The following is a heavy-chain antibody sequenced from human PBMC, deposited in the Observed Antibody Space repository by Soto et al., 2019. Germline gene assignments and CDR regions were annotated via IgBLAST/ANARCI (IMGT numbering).Heavy chain of an antibody. V-gene: IGHV3-23*01. Sequence: PGGSLRHSWAASGVTFSSYAMSWVRQATGKGLEWVSVISGSGGSTYYADSVKGRFTISRDNSKNTLYLQMNSLRAEDTAVYYCAKGPCGYSSSWRTPVCHYYGMDVWGQGTTVTVS. CDR1: GVTFSSYA. CDR2: ISGSGGST. J-gene: IGHJ6*02. CDR3: AKGPCGYSSSWRTPVCHYYGMDV. D-gene: IGHD6-13*01.